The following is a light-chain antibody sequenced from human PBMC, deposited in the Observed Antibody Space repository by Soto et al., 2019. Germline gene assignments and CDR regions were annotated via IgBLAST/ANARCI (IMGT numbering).Light chain of an antibody. J-gene: IGLJ1*01. CDR3: GSWDSSLSAYV. Sequence: QSVLTQPPSVSAAPGQKVTISCSGSSSNIGGNSVSWYQRLPGTAPKLLIYGDNKRPSGIPDRFSGSKSSTSATLGITGFQTGDEADYYCGSWDSSLSAYVFGTGTKVTVL. CDR1: SSNIGGNS. CDR2: GDN. V-gene: IGLV1-51*01.